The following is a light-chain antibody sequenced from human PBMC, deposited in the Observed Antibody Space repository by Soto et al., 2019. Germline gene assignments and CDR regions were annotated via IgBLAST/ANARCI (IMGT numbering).Light chain of an antibody. CDR1: SSDVGGYNY. Sequence: QSALTQPASVSGSPGQSITISCTGTSSDVGGYNYVSWYQQHPGKAPKLMIYEVFNWPSGVSNRFSGSKSGNTASLTISGLQAEDEADYYCSSYTSSSTLVFGTGTKVTVL. J-gene: IGLJ1*01. CDR2: EVF. V-gene: IGLV2-14*01. CDR3: SSYTSSSTLV.